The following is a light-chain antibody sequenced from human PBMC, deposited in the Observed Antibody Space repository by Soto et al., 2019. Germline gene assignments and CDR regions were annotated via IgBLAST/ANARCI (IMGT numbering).Light chain of an antibody. CDR2: DAS. V-gene: IGKV3D-11*02. CDR1: QSISIN. Sequence: IVLTQSPCRLALSPRERATLSGRASQSISINLAWYQHKPGQAPRLLIYDASNRATGIPARFSGSGSGTDFTLTISSLEPEDFAVYYCQQRSNWHQWTFGQGTKVDIK. J-gene: IGKJ1*01. CDR3: QQRSNWHQWT.